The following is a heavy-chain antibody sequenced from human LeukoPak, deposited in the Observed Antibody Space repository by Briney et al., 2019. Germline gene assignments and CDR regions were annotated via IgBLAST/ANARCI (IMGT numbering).Heavy chain of an antibody. CDR1: GYTFTGYY. CDR2: INPSGGTT. Sequence: ASVKVSCKASGYTFTGYYMHWVRQAPGQGLEWMGLINPSGGTTRYAQKFQGRVTMTRDLSASTDYMELSSLRSDDTAVYFCARDNSVGDYAWWFDPWGQGTLVTVSS. J-gene: IGHJ5*02. V-gene: IGHV1-46*01. D-gene: IGHD1-26*01. CDR3: ARDNSVGDYAWWFDP.